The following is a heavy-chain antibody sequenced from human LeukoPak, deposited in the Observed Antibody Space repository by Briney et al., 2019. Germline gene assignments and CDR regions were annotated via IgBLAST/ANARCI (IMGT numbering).Heavy chain of an antibody. J-gene: IGHJ4*02. CDR2: IKEDGNEK. CDR1: GFTFSTSW. D-gene: IGHD4-11*01. V-gene: IGHV3-7*05. Sequence: GGPLRLSCAASGFTFSTSWMSWVRQAPGQGLEWVANIKEDGNEKNYVDSVKGRFTISRDNAKNSLYLQMNGLRAEDTAVYYCARDVGYSTFADWGQGTLVTVSS. CDR3: ARDVGYSTFAD.